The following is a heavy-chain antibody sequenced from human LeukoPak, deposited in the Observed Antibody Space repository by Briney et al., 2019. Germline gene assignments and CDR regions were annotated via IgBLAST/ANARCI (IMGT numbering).Heavy chain of an antibody. D-gene: IGHD1-26*01. CDR2: IHSSGGS. V-gene: IGHV4-4*09. CDR1: GASISNYY. Sequence: PSETLSLTCTVSGASISNYYWSWIRQTPEKGLEWMGHIHSSGGSSYYPSLQSRLPLSIDTSRNQLSLKLPSVTAADTAVYFCARLGSYHDFWGQGALVTVSS. CDR3: ARLGSYHDF. J-gene: IGHJ4*02.